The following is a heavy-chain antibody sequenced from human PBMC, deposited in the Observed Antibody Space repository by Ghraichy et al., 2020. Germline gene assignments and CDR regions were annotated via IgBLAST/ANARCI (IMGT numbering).Heavy chain of an antibody. CDR1: GGSFSGYY. J-gene: IGHJ4*02. CDR3: ARGYYVLRFLEWLSPPPSPPINFDY. Sequence: SETLSLTCAVYGGSFSGYYWSWIRQPPGKGLEWIGEINHSGSTNYNPSLKSRVTISVDTSKNQFSLKLSSVTAADTAVYYCARGYYVLRFLEWLSPPPSPPINFDYWGQGTLVTVSS. CDR2: INHSGST. D-gene: IGHD3-3*01. V-gene: IGHV4-34*01.